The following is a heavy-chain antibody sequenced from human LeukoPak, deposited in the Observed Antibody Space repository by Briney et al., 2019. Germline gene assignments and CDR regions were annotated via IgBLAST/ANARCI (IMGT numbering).Heavy chain of an antibody. Sequence: PGGSLRLSCAASGFTFSDYYMSWIRQAPGKGLEWVSYISSSGSTIYYADSVKGRFTISRDNAKNPLYLQMNSLRAEDTAVYYCARRIRYFDWLLETDAFDIWGQGTMVTVSS. CDR3: ARRIRYFDWLLETDAFDI. D-gene: IGHD3-9*01. J-gene: IGHJ3*02. V-gene: IGHV3-11*04. CDR1: GFTFSDYY. CDR2: ISSSGSTI.